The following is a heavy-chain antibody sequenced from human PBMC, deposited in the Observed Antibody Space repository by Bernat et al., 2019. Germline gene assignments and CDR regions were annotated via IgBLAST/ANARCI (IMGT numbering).Heavy chain of an antibody. D-gene: IGHD6-19*01. Sequence: EVQLLESGGGLVQPGGSLRLSCAASGFTFSSYAMSWVRQAPGKGLEWVSAISGSGGSTYYADSVKGRFTISRDNSKNTLELQMNSLRAEDTAVYYCASQAGIAVAGTLHYFDYWGQGTLVTVSS. V-gene: IGHV3-23*01. J-gene: IGHJ4*02. CDR1: GFTFSSYA. CDR2: ISGSGGST. CDR3: ASQAGIAVAGTLHYFDY.